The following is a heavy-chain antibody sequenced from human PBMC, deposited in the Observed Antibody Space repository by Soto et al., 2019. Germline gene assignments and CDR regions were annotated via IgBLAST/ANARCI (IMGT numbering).Heavy chain of an antibody. Sequence: QVQLQESGPGLVKPSQTLSLTCTVSGGSISSGDYYWSWIRQPPGKGLEWIGYIYYSGSTYYNPSLKSRVTISVDTSKNQFSLKLSSVTAADTAVYYCARSADGYVNGNPWYYFDYWGQGTLVTVSS. J-gene: IGHJ4*02. D-gene: IGHD5-12*01. V-gene: IGHV4-30-4*01. CDR1: GGSISSGDYY. CDR2: IYYSGST. CDR3: ARSADGYVNGNPWYYFDY.